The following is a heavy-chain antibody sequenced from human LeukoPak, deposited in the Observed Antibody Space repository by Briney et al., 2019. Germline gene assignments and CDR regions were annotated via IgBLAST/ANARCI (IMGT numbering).Heavy chain of an antibody. V-gene: IGHV4-59*01. Sequence: SETLSLTCAVSGGSISSYYWSWIRQPPGKGLEWIGYIYYSGSTNYNPSLKSRVTISVDTSKNQFSLKLSSVTAADTAVYYCAREAYCSSTSCPFDYWGQGTLVTASS. CDR3: AREAYCSSTSCPFDY. CDR1: GGSISSYY. J-gene: IGHJ4*02. CDR2: IYYSGST. D-gene: IGHD2-2*01.